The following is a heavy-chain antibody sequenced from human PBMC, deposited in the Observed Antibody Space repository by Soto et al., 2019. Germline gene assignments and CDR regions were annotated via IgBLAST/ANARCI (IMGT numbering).Heavy chain of an antibody. J-gene: IGHJ6*02. CDR1: GFTFSSYG. D-gene: IGHD3-9*01. CDR2: IWYDGSNK. V-gene: IGHV3-33*01. Sequence: QVQLVESGGGVVQPGRSLRLSCAASGFTFSSYGMHWVRQAPGKGLEWVAVIWYDGSNKYYADSVKGRFTISRDNSKNTLYLQMNSLRAEDTAVYYCARDRPQVLRYFVWPGYYYYSMDVWGQGTTVTVSS. CDR3: ARDRPQVLRYFVWPGYYYYSMDV.